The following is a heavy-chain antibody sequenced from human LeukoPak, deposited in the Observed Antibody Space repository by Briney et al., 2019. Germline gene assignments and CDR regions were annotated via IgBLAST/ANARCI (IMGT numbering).Heavy chain of an antibody. CDR3: VRAHNGDYGSFDY. V-gene: IGHV3-74*01. D-gene: IGHD4-17*01. CDR2: IHSDGTST. CDR1: GFTFSPYY. J-gene: IGHJ4*02. Sequence: TGGSLRLSCAASGFTFSPYYMHWVRQTPGKGLVWVSHIHSDGTSTTYADSVKGRFTISRDNAKNTLYLQMNSLRAEDTAVYYCVRAHNGDYGSFDYWGQGTLVTVSS.